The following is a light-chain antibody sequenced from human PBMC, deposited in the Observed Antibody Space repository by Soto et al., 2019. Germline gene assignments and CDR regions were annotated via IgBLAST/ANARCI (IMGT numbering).Light chain of an antibody. CDR3: QQFYSSPFT. CDR1: QSVSHISNNKSY. Sequence: DIVMTQSPDSLAVSLGERATINCKSSQSVSHISNNKSYLAWYQQKSGQPPKLLIYWTSTRESGVPDRFSGSGSGTDFTLIISSLQAEDVAVYYCQQFYSSPFTFGPGTKVDIK. CDR2: WTS. V-gene: IGKV4-1*01. J-gene: IGKJ3*01.